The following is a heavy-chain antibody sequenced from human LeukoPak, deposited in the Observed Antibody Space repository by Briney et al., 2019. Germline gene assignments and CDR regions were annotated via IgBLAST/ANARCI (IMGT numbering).Heavy chain of an antibody. J-gene: IGHJ6*02. CDR1: VGSFSGYY. CDR3: ARRRYYYYGMDV. Sequence: PSETLSLTCAVYVGSFSGYYWSWIRQPPWKGLEWIGEINHSGSTNYNPSLKSRVTISVDTSKNQFSLKLSSVTAADTAVYYCARRRYYYYGMDVWGQGTTVTVSS. V-gene: IGHV4-34*01. CDR2: INHSGST.